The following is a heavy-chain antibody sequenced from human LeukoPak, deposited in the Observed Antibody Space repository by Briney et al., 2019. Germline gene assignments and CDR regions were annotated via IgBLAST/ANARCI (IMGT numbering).Heavy chain of an antibody. V-gene: IGHV4-39*01. J-gene: IGHJ4*02. CDR3: ARRGGSGRSFDY. D-gene: IGHD3-10*01. CDR1: GGSISSSSYY. CDR2: IYPSGST. Sequence: SETLSLTCTVSGGSISSSSYYWGWIRQPPGKGLEWIGSIYPSGSTYYNPSLKSRVTISVDTSKNQFSLNLSSVPASDTAVYYCARRGGSGRSFDYWGQGILVTVSS.